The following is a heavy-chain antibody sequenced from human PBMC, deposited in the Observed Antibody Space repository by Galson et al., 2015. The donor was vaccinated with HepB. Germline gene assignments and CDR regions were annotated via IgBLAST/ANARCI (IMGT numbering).Heavy chain of an antibody. J-gene: IGHJ5*02. Sequence: SVKVSCKASGGTFSSYAISWVRQAPGQGLEWMGGIIPIFGTANYAQKFQGRVTITADESTSTAYMELSSLRSEDTAVYYCARGGGGDLALKRKKPMNWFDPWGQGTLVTVSS. D-gene: IGHD2-21*02. CDR1: GGTFSSYA. V-gene: IGHV1-69*13. CDR3: ARGGGGDLALKRKKPMNWFDP. CDR2: IIPIFGTA.